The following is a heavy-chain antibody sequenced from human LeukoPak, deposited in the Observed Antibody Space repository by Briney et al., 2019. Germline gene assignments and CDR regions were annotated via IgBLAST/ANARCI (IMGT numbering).Heavy chain of an antibody. Sequence: ASGTLSLTCAVSGASISSDHWWSWVRQPPGKGLEWIGEIYHSGSTNYNPSLESRVTISVDKSNNQFSLKVNSVTAADTAVYYCAREGRNDAFDIWGQGTMVTVSS. V-gene: IGHV4-4*02. CDR1: GASISSDHW. CDR3: AREGRNDAFDI. CDR2: IYHSGST. D-gene: IGHD2-15*01. J-gene: IGHJ3*02.